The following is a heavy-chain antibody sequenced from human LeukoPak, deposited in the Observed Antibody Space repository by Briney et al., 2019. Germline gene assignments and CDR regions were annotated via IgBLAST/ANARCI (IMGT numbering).Heavy chain of an antibody. CDR1: GGSISSYY. Sequence: SGTLSLTCTVSGGSISSYYWSWIRQPPGKGLEWIGYIYYSGSTNYNPSLKSRVTISVDTSKNQFSLKLSSVTAADTAVYYCAVAGGYESRYYYYYMDVWGKGTTVTVSS. CDR3: AVAGGYESRYYYYYMDV. J-gene: IGHJ6*03. V-gene: IGHV4-59*01. D-gene: IGHD5-12*01. CDR2: IYYSGST.